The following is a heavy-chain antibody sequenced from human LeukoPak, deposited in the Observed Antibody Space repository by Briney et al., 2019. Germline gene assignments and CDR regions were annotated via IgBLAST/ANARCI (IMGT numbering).Heavy chain of an antibody. CDR2: KYYAGST. Sequence: SETLSLTCTVSGASINDHYWSWIRQPPGKGLEWIGYKYYAGSTSTNPSLESRVTISVDTSKNQFSLNLYSVTAADTAVYYCARHRFAWYDFDVWGQGTRVTDS. CDR1: GASINDHY. J-gene: IGHJ3*01. D-gene: IGHD3-9*01. V-gene: IGHV4-59*08. CDR3: ARHRFAWYDFDV.